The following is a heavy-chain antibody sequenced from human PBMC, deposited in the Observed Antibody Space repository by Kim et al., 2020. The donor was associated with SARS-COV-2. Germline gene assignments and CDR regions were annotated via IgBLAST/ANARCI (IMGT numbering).Heavy chain of an antibody. D-gene: IGHD2-2*01. V-gene: IGHV3-23*01. J-gene: IGHJ5*01. CDR2: ISADGQST. Sequence: GGSLRLSCAGSGFTSFSAYAMTWLRQTPGKGLEWVSAISADGQSTYYADSVKGRFTISRDNSKNTLNLQMNGLRVEDTAIYYCVKVVIVSGATVRGWFDSWGQGTLVTVPS. CDR1: GFTSFSAYA. CDR3: VKVVIVSGATVRGWFDS.